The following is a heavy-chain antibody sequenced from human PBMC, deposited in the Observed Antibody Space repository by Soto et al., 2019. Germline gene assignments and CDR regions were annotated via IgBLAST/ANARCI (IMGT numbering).Heavy chain of an antibody. CDR2: INWNSETV. V-gene: IGHV3-9*01. CDR1: GFSFDEYA. D-gene: IGHD5-12*01. Sequence: GGSLRLSCSTSGFSFDEYAMHWVRQIPGKGLEWVSGINWNSETVGYADSVKGRFTISRDSAKNSLYLQMTTLRPEDTALYFCARDQDLGGYDLRPMYGLDVWGQGTTVTVSS. CDR3: ARDQDLGGYDLRPMYGLDV. J-gene: IGHJ6*02.